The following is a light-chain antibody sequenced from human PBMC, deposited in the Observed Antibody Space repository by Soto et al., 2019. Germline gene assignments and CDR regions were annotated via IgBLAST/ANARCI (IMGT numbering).Light chain of an antibody. J-gene: IGKJ5*01. CDR2: GAS. CDR1: QTVSSY. CDR3: QQYGTSPIT. V-gene: IGKV3-20*01. Sequence: ENVLTQSPGTLYSSPGERATLSCRASQTVSSYLTWYQQRPGQAPRLLIYGASKRATGIPDRFSGSGSGTDFTLTISRLEPEDFALYCCQQYGTSPITFGQGTRREIK.